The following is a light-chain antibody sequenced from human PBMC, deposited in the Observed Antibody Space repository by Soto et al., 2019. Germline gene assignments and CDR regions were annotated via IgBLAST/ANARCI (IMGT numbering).Light chain of an antibody. CDR3: QQSYSSPVYT. CDR1: QNIDRY. CDR2: AAS. Sequence: DIQMTQSPSSLSASVGDRVTITCRASQNIDRYLNWYQQKPGKAPKLLIYAASSSQSAVPSRFSGSGAGTHFTLIISSLQPDYFATYYCQQSYSSPVYTFGQGTKLEIK. V-gene: IGKV1-39*01. J-gene: IGKJ2*01.